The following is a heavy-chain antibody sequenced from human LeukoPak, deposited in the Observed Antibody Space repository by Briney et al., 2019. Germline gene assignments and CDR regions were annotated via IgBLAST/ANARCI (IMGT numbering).Heavy chain of an antibody. Sequence: ASVKVSCKAPGYTFTSYGISWVRQAPGQGLEWMGWISAYNGNTNYPQKLQGRVTMTTDTSTSTAYMELRSLRSDDTAVYYCARGSYYDSSGYYPDFWGQGTLVTVSS. V-gene: IGHV1-18*01. CDR3: ARGSYYDSSGYYPDF. CDR1: GYTFTSYG. D-gene: IGHD3-22*01. J-gene: IGHJ4*02. CDR2: ISAYNGNT.